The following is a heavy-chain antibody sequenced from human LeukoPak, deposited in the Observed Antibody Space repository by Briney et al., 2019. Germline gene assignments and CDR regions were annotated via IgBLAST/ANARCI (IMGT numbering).Heavy chain of an antibody. CDR1: GYTFTSYD. V-gene: IGHV1-8*01. D-gene: IGHD3-9*01. Sequence: GASVKVSCKASGYTFTSYDVNWVRQATGQGLEWMGWMNPNSGNTGYALKFQGRVTMTRNTSISTAYMELSSLRSEDTAVYYCARGRRLTGYYDFDYWGQGTLVTVSS. J-gene: IGHJ4*02. CDR2: MNPNSGNT. CDR3: ARGRRLTGYYDFDY.